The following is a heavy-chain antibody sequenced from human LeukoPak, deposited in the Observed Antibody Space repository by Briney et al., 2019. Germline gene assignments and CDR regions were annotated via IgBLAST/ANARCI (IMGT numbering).Heavy chain of an antibody. J-gene: IGHJ4*02. CDR3: ARDHVVGYYDSSGYSF. D-gene: IGHD3-22*01. CDR2: INHSGST. CDR1: GGSFSGYY. V-gene: IGHV4-34*01. Sequence: SETLSLTCAVYGGSFSGYYWSWIRQPPGKGLEWIGEINHSGSTNYNPSLKSRVTISVDTSKNQFSLKLSSVTAADTAVYYCARDHVVGYYDSSGYSFWGQGTLVTVSS.